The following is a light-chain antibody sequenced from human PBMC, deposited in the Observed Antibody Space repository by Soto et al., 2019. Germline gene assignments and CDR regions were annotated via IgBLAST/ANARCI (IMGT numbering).Light chain of an antibody. CDR1: QSVSTN. V-gene: IGKV3-15*01. CDR2: GAS. CDR3: QQYNHWWK. J-gene: IGKJ1*01. Sequence: EIVMTQSPATLSVSPGERATLSCRASQSVSTNLVWYQQKPGQDPRLLIYGASTRATGVPGRYSGTGSGTEFTLTISRLQSEDSAVSYFQQYNHWWKFGQGTKVEI.